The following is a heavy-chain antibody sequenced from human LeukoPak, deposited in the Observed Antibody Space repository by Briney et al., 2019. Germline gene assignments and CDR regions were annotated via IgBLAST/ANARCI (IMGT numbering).Heavy chain of an antibody. D-gene: IGHD6-13*01. V-gene: IGHV1-18*01. Sequence: ASVKVSCKASGYTFTGYGISWVRQAPGQGLEWMGWISAYNGNTNYAQKLRGRVTMTTDTSTSTAYMELRSLRSDDTAVYYCARDLGRSSSWYKGDYWGQGTLVTVSS. CDR3: ARDLGRSSSWYKGDY. J-gene: IGHJ4*02. CDR1: GYTFTGYG. CDR2: ISAYNGNT.